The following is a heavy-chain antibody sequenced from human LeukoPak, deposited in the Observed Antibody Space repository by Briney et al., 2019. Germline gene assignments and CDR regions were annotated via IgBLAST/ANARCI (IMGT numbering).Heavy chain of an antibody. Sequence: SVKVSCNASGGTLVKYVISWVRQAPGQGLEWMGGINPISGTPDYAQKFQGRVTITADESTSTAYMELSSLRSEDTAVYYCVRDYGGASHSDSWGQGTLVTVSS. V-gene: IGHV1-69*01. CDR3: VRDYGGASHSDS. J-gene: IGHJ4*02. CDR1: GGTLVKYV. D-gene: IGHD3-10*01. CDR2: INPISGTP.